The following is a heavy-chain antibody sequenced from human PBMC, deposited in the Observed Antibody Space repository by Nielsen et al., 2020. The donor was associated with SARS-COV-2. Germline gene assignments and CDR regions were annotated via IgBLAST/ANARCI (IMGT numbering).Heavy chain of an antibody. J-gene: IGHJ3*02. CDR3: ARGTMIVAVIGAFDI. CDR1: GGSISSGGYY. V-gene: IGHV4-31*03. CDR2: IYYSGST. D-gene: IGHD3-22*01. Sequence: SETLSLTCTVSGGSISSGGYYWSWIRQHPGKGLEWIGYIYYSGSTYYNPSLKSRVTISVDTSKNQFSLKLSSVTAADTAVYYCARGTMIVAVIGAFDIWGQGTMVTVSS.